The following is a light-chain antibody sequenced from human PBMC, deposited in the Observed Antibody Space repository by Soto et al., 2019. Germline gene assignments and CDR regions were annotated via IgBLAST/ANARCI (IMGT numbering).Light chain of an antibody. V-gene: IGKV1-39*01. CDR1: QSINNY. CDR2: SAS. J-gene: IGKJ5*01. Sequence: DIHMAQSPGWLSVSVWYRFTITFLASQSINNYLNWYLQRPGQAPKLLIRSASTLQRGVPSRFSGSGSRTEFTLTIADLQPDDFGTYYCQQSLTMPITFGHGTRLE. CDR3: QQSLTMPIT.